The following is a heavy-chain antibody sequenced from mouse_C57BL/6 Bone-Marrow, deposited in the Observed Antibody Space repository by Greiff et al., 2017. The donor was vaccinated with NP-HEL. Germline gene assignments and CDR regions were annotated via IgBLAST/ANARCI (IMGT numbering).Heavy chain of an antibody. CDR2: ISNLAYSI. CDR3: ARSWYDDAMDY. D-gene: IGHD2-14*01. V-gene: IGHV5-15*01. CDR1: GFTFSDYG. Sequence: EVQLVESGGGLVQPGGSLKLSCAASGFTFSDYGMAWVRQAPRRGPEWVAFISNLAYSIYYADTVTGRFTISRENAKNTRYLEMSSLRSEETAMYYCARSWYDDAMDYWGQGTSVTVSS. J-gene: IGHJ4*01.